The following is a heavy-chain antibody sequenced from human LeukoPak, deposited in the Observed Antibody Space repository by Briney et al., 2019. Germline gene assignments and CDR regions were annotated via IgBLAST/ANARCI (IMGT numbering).Heavy chain of an antibody. D-gene: IGHD3-16*01. J-gene: IGHJ5*02. V-gene: IGHV3-7*01. Sequence: GRSLRLSCAASGFTFSSYGMHWVRQAPGKGPEWVANIKEDGSQKSYVDSVKGRFTISRDNAKNSLYLQMNSLRAEDTAIYYCARAFSWGQGTLVTVSS. CDR3: ARAFS. CDR2: IKEDGSQK. CDR1: GFTFSSYG.